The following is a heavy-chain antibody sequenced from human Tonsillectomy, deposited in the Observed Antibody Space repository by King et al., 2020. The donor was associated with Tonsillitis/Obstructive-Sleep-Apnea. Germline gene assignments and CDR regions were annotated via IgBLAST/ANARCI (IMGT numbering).Heavy chain of an antibody. D-gene: IGHD3-10*01. CDR3: AKVRHGSGSYDAVDI. CDR1: GFTFSSYD. J-gene: IGHJ3*02. CDR2: ISGIGGST. Sequence: VQLVESGGGLVQPGGSLRLSCAASGFTFSSYDMSWVRQAPGKVLEWVSIISGIGGSTYYADSVKGRFTISRDNSKNTLYLQMNSLRAEDTATYYCAKVRHGSGSYDAVDIWGQGTMVTVSS. V-gene: IGHV3-23*04.